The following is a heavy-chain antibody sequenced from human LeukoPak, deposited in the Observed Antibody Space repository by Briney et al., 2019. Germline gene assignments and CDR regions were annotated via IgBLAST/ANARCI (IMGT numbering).Heavy chain of an antibody. V-gene: IGHV1-46*01. CDR3: ARGPSITMVRGGQWYYYMDV. J-gene: IGHJ6*03. CDR2: INPSGGST. CDR1: GYTFSGYY. Sequence: ASVKVSCKASGYTFSGYYMHWVRQAPGQGLEWMGLINPSGGSTNYAQKFQGRVTMTRDTSTSTVYMELSSLRSEDTAVYYCARGPSITMVRGGQWYYYMDVWGKGTTVTISS. D-gene: IGHD3-10*01.